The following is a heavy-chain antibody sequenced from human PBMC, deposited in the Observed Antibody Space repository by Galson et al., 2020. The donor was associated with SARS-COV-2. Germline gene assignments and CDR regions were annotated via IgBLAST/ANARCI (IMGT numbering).Heavy chain of an antibody. CDR3: ARELVTGLGWFDP. CDR1: GYTFTGYY. D-gene: IGHD6-13*01. Sequence: ASVKVSCKASGYTFTGYYMHWVRQAPGQGLEWMGRINPNSGGTNYAQKFQGRVTMTRDTSISTAYMELSRLRSDDTAVYYCARELVTGLGWFDPWGQGTLVTVSS. CDR2: INPNSGGT. J-gene: IGHJ5*02. V-gene: IGHV1-2*06.